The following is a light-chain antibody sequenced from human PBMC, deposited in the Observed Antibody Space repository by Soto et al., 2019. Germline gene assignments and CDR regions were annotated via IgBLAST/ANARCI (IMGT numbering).Light chain of an antibody. V-gene: IGKV1-5*03. CDR2: KAS. Sequence: DIQMTQSPSTLSASVGDRVTITCRASQSISSWLAWYQQKPEKAPKLLIFKASSLPSGVPSRFSGSGSGTEFTLTISSLQPDDFATYYCQQYSSHSPYTFGQGTKLEIK. CDR1: QSISSW. CDR3: QQYSSHSPYT. J-gene: IGKJ2*01.